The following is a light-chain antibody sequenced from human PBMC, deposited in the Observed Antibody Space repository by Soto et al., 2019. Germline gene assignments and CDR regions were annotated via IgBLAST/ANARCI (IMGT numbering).Light chain of an antibody. CDR2: AAS. V-gene: IGKV1-27*01. CDR3: QKYNSAPLT. J-gene: IGKJ4*01. Sequence: DIQVTQSLSSLSASVGDIFTITCRASLPISNYLDWYQQKPVKIPNLLIYAASTLQAGVPSRLSGSGSGTDFTLTISSMQHEDVEAYYCQKYNSAPLTFGGGTQVDIK. CDR1: LPISNY.